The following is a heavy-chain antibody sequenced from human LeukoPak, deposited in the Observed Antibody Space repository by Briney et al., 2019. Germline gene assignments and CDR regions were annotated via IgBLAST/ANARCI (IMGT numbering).Heavy chain of an antibody. D-gene: IGHD1-26*01. CDR3: ARDKGWEQRLDVFEI. Sequence: PGGSLRLSCAASGFTFNNFWMHWVRQAPGKGLVWVSRINSDGSSTNYADSVKGRFTISRDNAKNTLYMQMNSLRAADTAVYYCARDKGWEQRLDVFEIWGQGTMVIVSS. J-gene: IGHJ3*02. CDR1: GFTFNNFW. CDR2: INSDGSST. V-gene: IGHV3-74*01.